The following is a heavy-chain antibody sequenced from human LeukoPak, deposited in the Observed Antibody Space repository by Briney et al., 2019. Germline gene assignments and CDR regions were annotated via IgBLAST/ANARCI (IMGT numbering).Heavy chain of an antibody. V-gene: IGHV5-51*01. CDR1: GYSFTSYW. Sequence: GESLPIACQGSGYSFTSYWIGWVRPMPGKGLEWMGTIYSGDFDTRYSPSFQGQVTIPADKSISTAYLQWSSLKASDTAMYYCARRGSYRSDAFDIWGQGTMVTVSS. J-gene: IGHJ3*02. CDR2: IYSGDFDT. D-gene: IGHD4-11*01. CDR3: ARRGSYRSDAFDI.